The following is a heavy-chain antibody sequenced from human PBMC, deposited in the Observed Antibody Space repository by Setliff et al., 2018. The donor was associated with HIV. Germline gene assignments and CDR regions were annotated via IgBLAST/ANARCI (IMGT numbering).Heavy chain of an antibody. CDR2: IYHNGIT. V-gene: IGHV4-38-2*02. CDR1: GYSISSGYF. D-gene: IGHD3-10*01. CDR3: ARGRLETTDD. J-gene: IGHJ4*02. Sequence: SETLSLTCNVSGYSISSGYFWGWIRQPPGKGLEWIGTIYHNGITYYNPSLKSRVTISVDTSKNHFSLKVRSVTAADTAVYYCARGRLETTDDWGQGMLVTVSS.